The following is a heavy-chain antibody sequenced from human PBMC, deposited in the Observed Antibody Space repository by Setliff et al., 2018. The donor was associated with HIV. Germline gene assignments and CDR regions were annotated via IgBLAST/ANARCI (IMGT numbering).Heavy chain of an antibody. V-gene: IGHV4-34*01. CDR2: INHNKSS. J-gene: IGHJ4*02. CDR1: GESLSDYY. D-gene: IGHD2-2*01. CDR3: ARQKKSSSWSPNDY. Sequence: SETLSLTCAVYGESLSDYYWSWIRQPPGKGLEWIGEINHNKSSDYNPSLKSRVTMSVDTSKNQFSLKVKSATAADTAVYYCARQKKSSSWSPNDYWGQGTLVTVSS.